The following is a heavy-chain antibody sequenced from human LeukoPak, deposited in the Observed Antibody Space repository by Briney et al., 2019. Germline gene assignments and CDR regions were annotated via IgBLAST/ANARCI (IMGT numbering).Heavy chain of an antibody. CDR1: GGSFSGYY. D-gene: IGHD3-9*01. CDR3: ARVSGLRYFDWLSYYFDY. V-gene: IGHV4-34*01. CDR2: IDHSGST. J-gene: IGHJ4*02. Sequence: PSETLSLTCAVYGGSFSGYYWSWIRQPPGKGLEWIGEIDHSGSTKYNPSLKSRVTISVDTSKNQFSLKLSSVTAADTAVYYCARVSGLRYFDWLSYYFDYWGQGTQVIVSS.